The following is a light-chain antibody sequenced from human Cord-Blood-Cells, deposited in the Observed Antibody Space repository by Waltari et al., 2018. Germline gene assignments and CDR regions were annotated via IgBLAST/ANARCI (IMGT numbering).Light chain of an antibody. CDR2: EVS. V-gene: IGLV2-14*01. CDR3: SSYTSSSTLV. Sequence: QSALTQPASVSGSPGQSITISCTGTSSDVGGSNYVSWSQQHPGKAPKLMIYEVSNRPSGVSNRFSGSKSGNTASLTISGLQAEDEADYYCSSYTSSSTLVFGTGTKVTVL. CDR1: SSDVGGSNY. J-gene: IGLJ1*01.